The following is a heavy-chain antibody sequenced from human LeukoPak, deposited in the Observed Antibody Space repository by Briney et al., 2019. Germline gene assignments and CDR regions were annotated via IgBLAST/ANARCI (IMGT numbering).Heavy chain of an antibody. V-gene: IGHV1-24*01. J-gene: IGHJ4*02. CDR3: ATFRCSSTSGYIGFDY. CDR2: FYPEDGET. CDR1: GYTLTELS. D-gene: IGHD2-2*02. Sequence: ASLKVSCKVSGYTLTELSMHWVRQAPGKGLEWMGGFYPEDGETIYAQKFQGGITMTEDTSTDTAYMELSSLRSEDTAVYYCATFRCSSTSGYIGFDYWGQGTLVTVSS.